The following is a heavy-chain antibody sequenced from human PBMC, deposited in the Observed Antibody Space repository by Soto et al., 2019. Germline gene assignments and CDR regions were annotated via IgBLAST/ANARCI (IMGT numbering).Heavy chain of an antibody. V-gene: IGHV1-8*01. D-gene: IGHD2-2*01. CDR1: GYTFTSYD. Sequence: QVQLVQSGAEVKKPGASVKVSCKASGYTFTSYDSNWVRQATGQGLEWMGWMNPNSGNTGYAQKFQGRLSMTRNTSISTAYMELCSLRSEDTAVYYCARAVVVPVASRFDPWGQGTLVTVSS. J-gene: IGHJ5*02. CDR2: MNPNSGNT. CDR3: ARAVVVPVASRFDP.